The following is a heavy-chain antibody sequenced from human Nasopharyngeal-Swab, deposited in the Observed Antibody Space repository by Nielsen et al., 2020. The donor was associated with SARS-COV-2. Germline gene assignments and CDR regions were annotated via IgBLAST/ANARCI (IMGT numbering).Heavy chain of an antibody. CDR3: ARSPGEDYDSTALYWYFDL. V-gene: IGHV4-59*12. J-gene: IGHJ2*01. D-gene: IGHD3-3*01. Sequence: PGKGLEGIGYIYYSGSTNYNPSLKSRVTISVDTSKNQFSLKLSSVTAADTAVYYCARSPGEDYDSTALYWYFDLWGRGTLVTVSS. CDR2: IYYSGST.